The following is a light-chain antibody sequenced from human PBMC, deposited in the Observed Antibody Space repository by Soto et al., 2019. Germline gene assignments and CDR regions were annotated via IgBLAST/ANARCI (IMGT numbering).Light chain of an antibody. CDR3: SSYTSSSTLV. J-gene: IGLJ1*01. Sequence: QSALTQPASVSGSPGQSITISCTGTSSDVGGYNYVSWYQQHPGKAPKLMIYEDSNRPSGVYNRFSGSKSGNTASLTISGLQAEDEADYYCSSYTSSSTLVFGTGTKLTVL. CDR2: EDS. CDR1: SSDVGGYNY. V-gene: IGLV2-14*01.